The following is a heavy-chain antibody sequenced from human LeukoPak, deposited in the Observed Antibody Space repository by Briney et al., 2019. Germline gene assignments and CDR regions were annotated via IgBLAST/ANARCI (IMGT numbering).Heavy chain of an antibody. J-gene: IGHJ6*03. CDR2: ISYDGSNK. D-gene: IGHD6-13*01. V-gene: IGHV3-30*04. CDR1: GFTFSRYS. Sequence: GGSLRLSCAASGFTFSRYSIHWVRQAPGKGLEWVAVISYDGSNKYYADSVRGRFTISRDNSKNGLYLQMNSLRPDDTAIYYCAREGFASSWLYYYYYMDVWGKGTTVTVSS. CDR3: AREGFASSWLYYYYYMDV.